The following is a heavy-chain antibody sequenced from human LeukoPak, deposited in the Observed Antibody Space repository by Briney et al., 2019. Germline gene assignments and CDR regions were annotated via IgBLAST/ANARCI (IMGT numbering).Heavy chain of an antibody. Sequence: GGSLRLSCAASGFTFSSYEMNWVRQAPGKGLEWVSYISSSGSTIYYADSVKGRFTISRDDAKNSLYLQMNSLRAEDTAVYYCARDRLMITFGGVIVMPFDYWGQGTLVTVSS. V-gene: IGHV3-48*03. J-gene: IGHJ4*02. CDR2: ISSSGSTI. CDR1: GFTFSSYE. CDR3: ARDRLMITFGGVIVMPFDY. D-gene: IGHD3-16*02.